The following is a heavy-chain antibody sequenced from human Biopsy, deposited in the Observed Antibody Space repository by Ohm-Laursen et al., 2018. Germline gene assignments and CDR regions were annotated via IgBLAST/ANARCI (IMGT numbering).Heavy chain of an antibody. CDR1: GFTFSNYS. Sequence: GSLRLSCTASGFTFSNYSMNWVRQAPGEGLEWVSSISSRSSDIYYAGSVKGRFTISRDNAKNSLFLHMNSLRAEDTAVYYCARESALKWYQSLSYFSGMDVWGQGITVTVSS. CDR2: ISSRSSDI. D-gene: IGHD2-2*01. CDR3: ARESALKWYQSLSYFSGMDV. J-gene: IGHJ6*02. V-gene: IGHV3-21*01.